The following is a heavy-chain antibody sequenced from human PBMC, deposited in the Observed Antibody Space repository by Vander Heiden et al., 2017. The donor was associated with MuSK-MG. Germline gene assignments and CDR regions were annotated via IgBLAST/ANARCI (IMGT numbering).Heavy chain of an antibody. CDR2: FDPEDGET. V-gene: IGHV1-24*01. D-gene: IGHD6-19*01. Sequence: QVQLVQPGAEGKKPGASVKVACKVSGYTLTELSMNWVRPAPGKGLEWMGGFDPEDGETIYAQKFQGRVTMTEDTSTDTAYMELSSLRSEDTAVYYCATVGRGQWLDGGYWGQGTLVTVSS. CDR3: ATVGRGQWLDGGY. J-gene: IGHJ4*02. CDR1: GYTLTELS.